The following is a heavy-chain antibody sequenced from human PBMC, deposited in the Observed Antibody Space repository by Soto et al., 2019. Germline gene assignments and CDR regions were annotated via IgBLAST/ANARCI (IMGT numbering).Heavy chain of an antibody. CDR1: GGSFTGYY. V-gene: IGHV4-34*01. J-gene: IGHJ4*02. CDR2: INHSGFT. CDR3: ARGHGRFAH. Sequence: TLSLTCDVSGGSFTGYYWSWIRQPPGKGLEWIGEINHSGFTNYNPPLTGRVTISLDTSKSQFSLKLSSLTAADTAFYFCARGHGRFAHWGQGTLVTVSS.